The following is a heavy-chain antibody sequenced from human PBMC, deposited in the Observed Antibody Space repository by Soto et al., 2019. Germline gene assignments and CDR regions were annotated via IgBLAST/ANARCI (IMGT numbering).Heavy chain of an antibody. V-gene: IGHV3-33*01. CDR2: IWYAGTNK. D-gene: IGHD2-21*01. Sequence: PGGSLRLSCAASGFTFRNYGMHWVRQAPGKGLEWVAVIWYAGTNKYYADSVKGRFTISRDNSENIMYLQMNSLRVEDTAVYYCARDIRSAYFDYWGQGAPVTVSS. J-gene: IGHJ4*02. CDR1: GFTFRNYG. CDR3: ARDIRSAYFDY.